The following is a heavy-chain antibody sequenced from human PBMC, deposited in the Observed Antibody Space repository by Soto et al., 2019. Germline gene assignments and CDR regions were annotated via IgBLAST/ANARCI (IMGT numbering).Heavy chain of an antibody. CDR3: ARARLSNGDPNIYFFYGLDV. D-gene: IGHD3-10*01. J-gene: IGHJ6*02. CDR2: IIPLFRKT. V-gene: IGHV1-69*01. Sequence: QVQLVQSGAEVKRPGSSVKVSCKASGDMFRNSAFTLVRQAPGQGLAWMGVIIPLFRKTDVAQKFQGRVNLTADESTSSLYMEVSSLTSEDTAVYYCARARLSNGDPNIYFFYGLDVWGQGTTITVSS. CDR1: GDMFRNSA.